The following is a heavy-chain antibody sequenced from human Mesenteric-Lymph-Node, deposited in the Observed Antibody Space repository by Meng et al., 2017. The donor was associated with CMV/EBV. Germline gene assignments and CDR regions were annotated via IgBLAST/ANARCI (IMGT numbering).Heavy chain of an antibody. D-gene: IGHD4-17*01. V-gene: IGHV3-9*01. Sequence: SLKISCAASGFTFDDYAMHWVRQAPGKGLEWVSGISCNSGNIGYADSVKGRFTISRDNAKKSLYLQMNSLRVEDTALYYCAKAGAGYGDYVGYCFDYWGQGTLVTVSS. CDR3: AKAGAGYGDYVGYCFDY. CDR2: ISCNSGNI. CDR1: GFTFDDYA. J-gene: IGHJ4*02.